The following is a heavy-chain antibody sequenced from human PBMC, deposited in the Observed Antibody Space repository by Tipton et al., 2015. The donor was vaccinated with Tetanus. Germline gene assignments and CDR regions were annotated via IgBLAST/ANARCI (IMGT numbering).Heavy chain of an antibody. J-gene: IGHJ4*02. CDR2: ISSSSSTI. V-gene: IGHV3-48*01. CDR1: GFTFSSYS. D-gene: IGHD3-10*01. CDR3: ARGLEEGVRDY. Sequence: GSLRLSCAASGFTFSSYSMNWVRQAPGKGLEWVSYISSSSSTIYYADSVKGRFTISRDNAKNSLYLQMNSLRAEDTAVYYCARGLEEGVRDYWGQGTLVTVSS.